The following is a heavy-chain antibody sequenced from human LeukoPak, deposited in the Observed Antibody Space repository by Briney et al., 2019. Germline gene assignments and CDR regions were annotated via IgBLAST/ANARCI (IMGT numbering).Heavy chain of an antibody. V-gene: IGHV3-43*02. D-gene: IGHD3-3*01. CDR1: GFTFDDYA. CDR3: ATYYDFWSGYMYYFDY. J-gene: IGHJ4*02. Sequence: PGGSLRLSRAASGFTFDDYAMHWVRQAPGKGLEWVSLISGDGGSTYYADSVKGRFTVSRDNSKNTLYLQMNSLRAEDTAVYYCATYYDFWSGYMYYFDYWGQGTLVTVSS. CDR2: ISGDGGST.